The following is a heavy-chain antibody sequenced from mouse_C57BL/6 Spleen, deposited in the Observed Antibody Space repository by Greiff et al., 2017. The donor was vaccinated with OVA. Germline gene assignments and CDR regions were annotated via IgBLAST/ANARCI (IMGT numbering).Heavy chain of an antibody. J-gene: IGHJ2*01. D-gene: IGHD2-12*01. CDR1: GYAFTNYL. CDR2: INPGSGGT. Sequence: QVQLKESGAELVRPGTSVKVSCKASGYAFTNYLIEWVKQRPGQGLEWIGVINPGSGGTNYNEKFKGKATLTADKSSSTAYMQLSSLTSEDSAVYFCARYDDRFDYWGQGTTLTVSS. V-gene: IGHV1-54*01. CDR3: ARYDDRFDY.